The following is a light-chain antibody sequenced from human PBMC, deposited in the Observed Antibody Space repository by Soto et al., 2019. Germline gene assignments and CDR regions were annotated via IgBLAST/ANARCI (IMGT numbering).Light chain of an antibody. CDR2: DVA. CDR3: SSYTSSSTLYV. Sequence: QSVRTQPASGSGSPGQSIAISCTGASIEVGGYNYVSWYQQHPGKAPKLMIYDVASRPSGVSDRFSGSKSGNTASLTISGLQAEDEADYYCSSYTSSSTLYVFGTGTKVTVL. J-gene: IGLJ1*01. CDR1: SIEVGGYNY. V-gene: IGLV2-14*03.